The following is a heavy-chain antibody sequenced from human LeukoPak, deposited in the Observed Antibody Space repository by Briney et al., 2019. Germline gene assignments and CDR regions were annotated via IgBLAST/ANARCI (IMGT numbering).Heavy chain of an antibody. CDR1: GFTFDMYA. D-gene: IGHD6-13*01. V-gene: IGHV3-23*01. J-gene: IGHJ6*02. CDR3: TKGGDFTNSWYYYGMDV. CDR2: VSGVVGAT. Sequence: GGSLRLSCAASGFTFDMYAISWGRQAPGKGLEWVASVSGVVGATYYSDSVRGRFTISRDNSKKTVSLQLNSLRAEDTAVYYCTKGGDFTNSWYYYGMDVWGQGTTVIVSS.